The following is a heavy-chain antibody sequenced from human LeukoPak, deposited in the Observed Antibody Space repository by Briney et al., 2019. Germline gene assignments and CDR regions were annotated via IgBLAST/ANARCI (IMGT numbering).Heavy chain of an antibody. J-gene: IGHJ4*02. D-gene: IGHD6-6*01. CDR2: IIPILGIA. Sequence: ASVKVSFKASGGTFSSYAISWVRPAPGQGLEWMGRIIPILGIANYAQKFQGRVTITADKSTSTAYMELSSLRSEDTAVYYCARAKSIAAPHDYWGQGTLVTVSS. V-gene: IGHV1-69*04. CDR3: ARAKSIAAPHDY. CDR1: GGTFSSYA.